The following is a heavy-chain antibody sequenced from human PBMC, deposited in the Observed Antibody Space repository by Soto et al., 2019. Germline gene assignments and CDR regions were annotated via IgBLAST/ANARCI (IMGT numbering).Heavy chain of an antibody. J-gene: IGHJ5*02. CDR2: MNPNSGET. CDR1: GYTFTDYD. V-gene: IGHV1-8*01. CDR3: ARVAVAARPRWYNWFDP. D-gene: IGHD2-15*01. Sequence: QEQLVQSGAEVKKPGASVKVSCKTSGYTFTDYDINWVRQATGQGLEWIGWMNPNSGETGYAQKFQGRVPMTRGASLSTADLELSSLRSEDTAVYYCARVAVAARPRWYNWFDPWGQGTLVTVSS.